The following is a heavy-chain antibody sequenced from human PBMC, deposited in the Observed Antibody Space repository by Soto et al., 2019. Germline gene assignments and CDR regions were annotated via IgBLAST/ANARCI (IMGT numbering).Heavy chain of an antibody. D-gene: IGHD2-15*01. CDR2: IYPGDSDT. Sequence: GESLKISCKGSGYSFTSYWIGWVRQMPGKGLEWMGIIYPGDSDTRYSPSFQGQVTISADKSISTAYLQWSSLKASDTAMYYCASTLGYCSGGSCYPYYYYGMDVCCQGNTVTVSS. CDR1: GYSFTSYW. V-gene: IGHV5-51*01. J-gene: IGHJ6*02. CDR3: ASTLGYCSGGSCYPYYYYGMDV.